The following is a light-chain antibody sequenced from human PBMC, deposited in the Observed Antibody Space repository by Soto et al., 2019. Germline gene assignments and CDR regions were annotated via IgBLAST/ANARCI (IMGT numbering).Light chain of an antibody. CDR2: EVS. CDR3: SSYTGSNNPVL. V-gene: IGLV2-8*01. Sequence: QSALTQPPSASGSPGQSVTISCTGTSSDVGGYNYVYLYQQHPGKAPKLMIYEVSKRPSGVPDRFSGSKSGNTASLTVSGPQAQDEADYYCSSYTGSNNPVLFGGGTKLTVL. J-gene: IGLJ2*01. CDR1: SSDVGGYNY.